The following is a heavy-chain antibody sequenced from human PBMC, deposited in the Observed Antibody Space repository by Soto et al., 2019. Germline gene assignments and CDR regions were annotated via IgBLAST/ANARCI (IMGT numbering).Heavy chain of an antibody. CDR1: GFTVSSNY. Sequence: GGSLRLSCAASGFTVSSNYMSWIRQAPGKGLEWVSYINSRGSTIYYADSVKGRFTISRDNAKNSLYLQMNSLRAEDTALFYCARDRVSYYDSSGPSDYWGQGTLVTVSS. CDR2: INSRGSTI. J-gene: IGHJ4*02. D-gene: IGHD3-22*01. CDR3: ARDRVSYYDSSGPSDY. V-gene: IGHV3-11*01.